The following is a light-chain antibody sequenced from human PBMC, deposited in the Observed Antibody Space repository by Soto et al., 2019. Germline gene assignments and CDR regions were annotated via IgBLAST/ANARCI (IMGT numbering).Light chain of an antibody. CDR1: QSVGSTY. J-gene: IGKJ5*01. V-gene: IGKV3-20*01. CDR2: AAS. Sequence: EMGVALSGGSMSLTPGERATLSCRASQSVGSTYLAWYQQKPGQAPRLLIYAASSRATGVPERFSGSGSGTDFTLTISRLEPEDFAVYYCQQYGISPPNTFGQGTRLEIK. CDR3: QQYGISPPNT.